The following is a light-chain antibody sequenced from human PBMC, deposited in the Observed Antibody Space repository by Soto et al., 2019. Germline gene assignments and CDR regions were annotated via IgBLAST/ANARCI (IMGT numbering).Light chain of an antibody. V-gene: IGLV2-14*01. Sequence: QSALTQPASVSGSPGQSITISCTGTSSDVGTYNFVSWYQQHPGKAPKLMIYEVSSRPSGVSNRFSGSKSGNTASLTISGLQAEDEADYYCSSYAGSNNIRYVFGTGTKVTVL. J-gene: IGLJ1*01. CDR3: SSYAGSNNIRYV. CDR2: EVS. CDR1: SSDVGTYNF.